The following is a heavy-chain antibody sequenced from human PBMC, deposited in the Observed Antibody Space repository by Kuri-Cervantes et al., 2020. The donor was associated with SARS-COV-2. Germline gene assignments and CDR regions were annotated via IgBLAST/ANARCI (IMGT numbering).Heavy chain of an antibody. CDR2: ISGDGGST. V-gene: IGHV3-43*02. J-gene: IGHJ4*02. CDR1: GFTFDDYA. Sequence: GESLKISCAASGFTFDDYAMHWVRQAPGKGLEWVSLISGDGGSTYYADSVKGRFTISRDNSKNSPYLQMNSLRTEDTALYYCAKSVAAGEDYFDYWGQGTLVTVSS. D-gene: IGHD6-13*01. CDR3: AKSVAAGEDYFDY.